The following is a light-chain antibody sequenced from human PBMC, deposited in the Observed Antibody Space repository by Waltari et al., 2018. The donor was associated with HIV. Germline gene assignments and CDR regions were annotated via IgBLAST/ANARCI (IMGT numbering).Light chain of an antibody. CDR3: QSYDSSLSGWV. J-gene: IGLJ3*02. V-gene: IGLV1-40*01. CDR2: GNS. Sequence: QSVLPQPPSVSGAPGPRVPISCTGSRSNIGPGYHVHWYPQLPATAPKLRIYGNSNRPSGVPDRFSGSKSGTSASLAITGLQAEDEADYYCQSYDSSLSGWVFGGGTKLTVL. CDR1: RSNIGPGYH.